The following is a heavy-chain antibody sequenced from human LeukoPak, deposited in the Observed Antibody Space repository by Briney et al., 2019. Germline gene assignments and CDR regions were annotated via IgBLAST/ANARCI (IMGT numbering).Heavy chain of an antibody. V-gene: IGHV3-11*04. Sequence: GGSLRLSCAASGSTFSDYYMSWIRQTPGKGLEWVSYISSSGSNIYYADSVKGRFTISRDNAKNSLYLQMNSLRAEDTAVYYCTREVQTYYDILTGHRGYFDYWGQGSLVTVSS. CDR1: GSTFSDYY. CDR3: TREVQTYYDILTGHRGYFDY. D-gene: IGHD3-9*01. J-gene: IGHJ4*02. CDR2: ISSSGSNI.